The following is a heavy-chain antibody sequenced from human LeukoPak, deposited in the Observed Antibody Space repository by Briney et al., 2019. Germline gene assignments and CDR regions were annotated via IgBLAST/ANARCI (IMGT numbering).Heavy chain of an antibody. V-gene: IGHV4-39*01. CDR1: GGSISSSSHY. CDR3: ARQDSSGYFDY. J-gene: IGHJ4*02. Sequence: SETLSLTCTVSGGSISSSSHYWGWIRQPPGEGLEWIGSIYYSGSTYYNPSLKSRVTISVDTSKNQFSLKLSSVTAADTAVYYCARQDSSGYFDYWGQGTLVTVSS. CDR2: IYYSGST. D-gene: IGHD3-22*01.